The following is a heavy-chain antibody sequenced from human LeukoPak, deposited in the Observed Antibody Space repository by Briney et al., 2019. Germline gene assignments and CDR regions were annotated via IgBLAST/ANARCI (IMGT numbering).Heavy chain of an antibody. CDR1: GFTFSSYS. Sequence: PGGSLRLSCAASGFTFSSYSMSSSSTIYYADSVKGRFTISRDNAKNSLYLQMNSLRAEDTAVYYCASRQGFDYWGQGTLVTVSS. J-gene: IGHJ4*02. CDR3: ASRQGFDY. CDR2: SSSTI. V-gene: IGHV3-48*01.